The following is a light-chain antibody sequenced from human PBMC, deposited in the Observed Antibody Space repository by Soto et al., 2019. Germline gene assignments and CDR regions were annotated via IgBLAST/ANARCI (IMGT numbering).Light chain of an antibody. CDR2: GTD. CDR3: AAWDDSLNGYA. Sequence: QSLLTQPPSASGTPRQRVTISCSGSSSNIGINTVNWYQHLPGTAPQLLIHGTDQRPSGVPDRFSASKSGTSASLAITGLQSEDEADYYCAAWDDSLNGYAFGSGTKDTVL. CDR1: SSNIGINT. V-gene: IGLV1-44*01. J-gene: IGLJ1*01.